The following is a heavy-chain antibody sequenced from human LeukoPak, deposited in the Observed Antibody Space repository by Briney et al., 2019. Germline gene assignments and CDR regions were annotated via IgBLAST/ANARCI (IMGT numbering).Heavy chain of an antibody. CDR1: GGSISSSSYY. CDR3: ARASSGSHGGYYYYMDV. J-gene: IGHJ6*03. Sequence: PSETLSLTCTVSGGSISSSSYYWGWIRQPPGKGLEWIGSIYYSGSTYYNPSLKSRVTISVDTSKNQFSLKLSSVTAADTAVYYCARASSGSHGGYYYYMDVWGKGTTVTVSS. CDR2: IYYSGST. V-gene: IGHV4-39*07. D-gene: IGHD3-10*01.